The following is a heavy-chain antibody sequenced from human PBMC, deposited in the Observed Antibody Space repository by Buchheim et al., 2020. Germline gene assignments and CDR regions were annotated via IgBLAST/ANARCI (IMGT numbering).Heavy chain of an antibody. J-gene: IGHJ6*02. V-gene: IGHV3-48*01. D-gene: IGHD3-22*01. CDR3: AREGYYDSSGYYTEGHTVDV. Sequence: EVQLVESGGGLVQPGGSLRLSCAASGFTFSSYSMNWVRQAPGKGLEWVSYISSSSSTIYYADSVKGRFTISRDNAKNSLYLQMNSLRAEDTAVYYCAREGYYDSSGYYTEGHTVDVWGQGTT. CDR1: GFTFSSYS. CDR2: ISSSSSTI.